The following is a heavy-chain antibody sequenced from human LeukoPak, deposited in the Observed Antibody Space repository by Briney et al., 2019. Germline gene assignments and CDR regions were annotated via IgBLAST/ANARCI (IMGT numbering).Heavy chain of an antibody. V-gene: IGHV3-64*01. CDR3: ARDGIAVAGTTFGGGYFDY. Sequence: GGSLRLSCAASGFTFSSYAMHWVRQAPGKGLEYVSAISSNGGSTYYANSVKGRFTISRDNPKNTLYLQMGSLRAEDMAVYYCARDGIAVAGTTFGGGYFDYWGQGTLVTVSS. J-gene: IGHJ4*02. CDR1: GFTFSSYA. D-gene: IGHD6-19*01. CDR2: ISSNGGST.